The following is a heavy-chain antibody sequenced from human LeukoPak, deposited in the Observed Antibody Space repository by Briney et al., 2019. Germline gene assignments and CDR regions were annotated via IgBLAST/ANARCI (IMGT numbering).Heavy chain of an antibody. Sequence: SQTLSLTCVISGDSVSSNSAAWNWIRQSPSRGLEWLGRTYYRSKWHNDYTVSMKSRITINPDTSKNHFSLQLNSVTPGDTAVYYCVREADYFDYWGQGTLVTDSS. CDR3: VREADYFDY. CDR1: GDSVSSNSAA. CDR2: TYYRSKWHN. J-gene: IGHJ4*02. V-gene: IGHV6-1*01.